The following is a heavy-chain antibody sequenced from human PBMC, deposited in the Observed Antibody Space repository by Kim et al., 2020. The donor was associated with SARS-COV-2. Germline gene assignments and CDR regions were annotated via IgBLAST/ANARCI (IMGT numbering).Heavy chain of an antibody. Sequence: GGSLRLSCAASGFTFSSYAMSWVRQAPGKGLQWVSAISGSGGSTYYADSVKGRFTISRDNSKNTLYLQMNSLRAEDTAVYYCAILEYSSSSTLDYWGQGTLVTVSS. CDR1: GFTFSSYA. CDR3: AILEYSSSSTLDY. V-gene: IGHV3-23*01. D-gene: IGHD6-6*01. CDR2: ISGSGGST. J-gene: IGHJ4*02.